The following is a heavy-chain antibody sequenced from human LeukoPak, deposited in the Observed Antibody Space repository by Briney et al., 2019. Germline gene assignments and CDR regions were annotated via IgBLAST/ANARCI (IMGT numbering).Heavy chain of an antibody. CDR1: GFTFSSYS. V-gene: IGHV3-21*01. Sequence: GGSLRLSCAASGFTFSSYSMNWVRQAPGKELEWVSSISSSSSYIYYADSVKGRFTISRDNAKNSLYLQMNSLRAEDTAVYYCARVVATVTTFDYWGQGTLVTVSS. D-gene: IGHD4-17*01. CDR2: ISSSSSYI. J-gene: IGHJ4*02. CDR3: ARVVATVTTFDY.